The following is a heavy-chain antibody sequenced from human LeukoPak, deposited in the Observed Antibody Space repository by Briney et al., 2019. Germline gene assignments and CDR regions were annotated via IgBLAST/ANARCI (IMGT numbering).Heavy chain of an antibody. CDR3: ARDGRITILYYYYGMDV. CDR2: ISSSGSTI. D-gene: IGHD3-3*01. CDR1: GFTFSSYE. Sequence: GGSLRLSCAASGFTFSSYEMNWVRQAPGKGLEWVSYISSSGSTIYYADSVKGRFIISRDNAENSLYLQMNSLRAEDTAVYYCARDGRITILYYYYGMDVWGQGTTVTVSS. V-gene: IGHV3-48*03. J-gene: IGHJ6*02.